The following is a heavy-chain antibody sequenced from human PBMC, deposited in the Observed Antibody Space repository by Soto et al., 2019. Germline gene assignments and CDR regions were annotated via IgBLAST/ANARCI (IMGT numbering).Heavy chain of an antibody. J-gene: IGHJ5*02. Sequence: SETLSLTCAVSGGSISSSNWWSWVRQPPGKGLEWIGEIYHSGSTNYNPSLKSRVTISVDKSKNQFSLKLSSVTAADTAVYYCAREGYCSSTSCSNWFDPWGQGTLVTVSS. D-gene: IGHD2-2*01. V-gene: IGHV4-4*02. CDR1: GGSISSSNW. CDR3: AREGYCSSTSCSNWFDP. CDR2: IYHSGST.